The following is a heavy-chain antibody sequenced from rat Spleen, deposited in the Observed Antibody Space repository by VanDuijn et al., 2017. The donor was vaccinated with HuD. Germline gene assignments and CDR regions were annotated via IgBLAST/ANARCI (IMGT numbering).Heavy chain of an antibody. CDR2: ISYDGSTT. CDR3: ASLMYTLDYLGVMDV. J-gene: IGHJ4*01. Sequence: EVQLVESDGGLVQPGRSLKLSCAASGFTFSDYYMAWVRQTPTKGLEWVATISYDGSTTYYRDSVKGRFTISRDNAESTLYLQMDSLRSEATATYYCASLMYTLDYLGVMDVWGQGASVTVSS. D-gene: IGHD1-6*01. V-gene: IGHV5-29*01. CDR1: GFTFSDYY.